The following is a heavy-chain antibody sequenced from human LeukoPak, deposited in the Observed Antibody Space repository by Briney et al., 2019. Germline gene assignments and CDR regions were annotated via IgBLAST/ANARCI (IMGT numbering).Heavy chain of an antibody. CDR3: ARDPTPAHC. V-gene: IGHV3-53*01. Sequence: GGCLRLSCAASGFSVRNNYMSWVRQPPGKGLKSDSAIYGGGRNTYYVDSVSGRFTISRDNSKNTLYRQMDRLTAEDTAIYYCARDPTPAHCWGQGTMVTASS. CDR1: GFSVRNNY. CDR2: IYGGGRNT. J-gene: IGHJ4*02. D-gene: IGHD2-15*01.